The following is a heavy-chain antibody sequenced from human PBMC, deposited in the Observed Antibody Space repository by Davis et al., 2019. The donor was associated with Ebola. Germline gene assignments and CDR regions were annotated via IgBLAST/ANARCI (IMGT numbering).Heavy chain of an antibody. Sequence: AGSLTLSCAASGFTFSSYGMHWVRQAPGKGLEWVAVISYDGSNKYYADSVKGRFTISRDNSKNTLYLQMNSLRAEDTAVYYCAKYYYDSSGYYDYYGMDVWGRGTTVTVSS. CDR1: GFTFSSYG. D-gene: IGHD3-22*01. CDR2: ISYDGSNK. J-gene: IGHJ6*02. CDR3: AKYYYDSSGYYDYYGMDV. V-gene: IGHV3-30*18.